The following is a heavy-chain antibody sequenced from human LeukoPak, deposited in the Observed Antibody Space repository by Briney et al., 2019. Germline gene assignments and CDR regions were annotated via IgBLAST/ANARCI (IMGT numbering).Heavy chain of an antibody. D-gene: IGHD6-19*01. Sequence: PGGSLRLSCAASGFTFSSYSMNWVRQAPGRGLERVSYISSSSSTIYYADSVKGRFTISRDNAKNSLYLQMNSLRAEDTAVYYCARGIAVVGYWGQGTLVTVSS. CDR1: GFTFSSYS. J-gene: IGHJ4*02. V-gene: IGHV3-48*01. CDR3: ARGIAVVGY. CDR2: ISSSSSTI.